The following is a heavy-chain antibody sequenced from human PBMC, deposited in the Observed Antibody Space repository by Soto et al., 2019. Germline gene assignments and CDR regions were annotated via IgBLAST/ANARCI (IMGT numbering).Heavy chain of an antibody. CDR1: DGSIRNYY. CDR2: IYYSGST. V-gene: IGHV4-59*01. J-gene: IGHJ4*02. Sequence: SELQSHTYTVADGSIRNYYGRWIRQHPGKGLELIGHIYYSGSTNYNPSLKSRVTISVDTSKNQFSLNLSSVTAADTAVYYCATDTVGASYDHWGRGTLVTV. D-gene: IGHD1-26*01. CDR3: ATDTVGASYDH.